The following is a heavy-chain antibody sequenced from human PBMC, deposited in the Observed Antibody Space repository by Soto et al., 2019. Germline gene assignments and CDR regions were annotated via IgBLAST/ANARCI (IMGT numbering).Heavy chain of an antibody. J-gene: IGHJ5*01. CDR2: IYQSGIT. V-gene: IGHV4-61*01. Sequence: SETLSLTCTVSGASVSSDTYYWTWIRRSPGKGLEWIGYIYQSGITNYNPSLKSRVTISVDTSKNQFSLKMSSVTAADTAVYYCARDYSAYDSWGQGALVT. CDR3: ARDYSAYDS. CDR1: GASVSSDTYY. D-gene: IGHD5-12*01.